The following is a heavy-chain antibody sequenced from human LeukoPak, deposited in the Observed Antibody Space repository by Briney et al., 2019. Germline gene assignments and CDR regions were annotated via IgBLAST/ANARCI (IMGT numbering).Heavy chain of an antibody. J-gene: IGHJ4*02. D-gene: IGHD6-19*01. CDR3: AREGYSSGWYPDY. Sequence: SETLSLTCAVSGYSISSGYYWGWIRQPPGKGLEWIGYIYYSGSTYYNPSLKSRVTISVDTSKNQFSLKLSSVTAADTAVYYCAREGYSSGWYPDYWGQGTLVTVSS. CDR2: IYYSGST. CDR1: GYSISSGYY. V-gene: IGHV4-38-2*02.